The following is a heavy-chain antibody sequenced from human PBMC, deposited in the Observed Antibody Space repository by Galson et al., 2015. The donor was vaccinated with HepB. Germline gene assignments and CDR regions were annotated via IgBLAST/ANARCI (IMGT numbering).Heavy chain of an antibody. J-gene: IGHJ4*02. V-gene: IGHV3-7*01. CDR3: ARARRGISSLPSHFDY. CDR2: IKYDGSEK. D-gene: IGHD6-6*01. CDR1: GFTFGNYW. Sequence: SLRLSCAASGFTFGNYWMSWVRQAPGKGLEWVANIKYDGSEKSYVDSVKGRFTISRDNAKNSLYLQMNSLRAEDTAIYYCARARRGISSLPSHFDYWGQGTLVTVSS.